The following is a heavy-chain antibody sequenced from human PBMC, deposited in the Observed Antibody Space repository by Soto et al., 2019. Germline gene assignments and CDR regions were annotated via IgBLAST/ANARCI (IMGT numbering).Heavy chain of an antibody. J-gene: IGHJ4*02. Sequence: TVGPLRLSWAASGCTFGNLAMSWVSQAPGKGLEWVSAISGSGGSTYYADSVKGRFTISRDNSKNTLYLQMNSLRAEDTAVYYCAKTKGNTAMVFDYWGQGTLVTVSS. D-gene: IGHD5-18*01. V-gene: IGHV3-23*01. CDR2: ISGSGGST. CDR3: AKTKGNTAMVFDY. CDR1: GCTFGNLA.